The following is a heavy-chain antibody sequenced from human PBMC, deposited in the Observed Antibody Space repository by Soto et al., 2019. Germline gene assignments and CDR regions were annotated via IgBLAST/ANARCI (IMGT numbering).Heavy chain of an antibody. CDR1: GYTFIRNG. Sequence: QVQLVQSGAEVKKPGASVKVSCKASGYTFIRNGISWVRQAPGQGLEWMGWISAYNGNTEYAQKFQGRVTMTTDTTTSTAYMELRNLRSDDTAVYYCARVSASLVPGVWGQGTTVTVSS. CDR3: ARVSASLVPGV. V-gene: IGHV1-18*01. CDR2: ISAYNGNT. J-gene: IGHJ6*02. D-gene: IGHD3-10*01.